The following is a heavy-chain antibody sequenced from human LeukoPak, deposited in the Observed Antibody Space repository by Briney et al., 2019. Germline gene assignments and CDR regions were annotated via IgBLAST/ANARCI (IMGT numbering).Heavy chain of an antibody. V-gene: IGHV3-21*01. CDR3: ARDPEVTWYFDY. Sequence: PGGSLRLSCAASGFTFSSYSMNWVRQAPGKELEWVSSISSSSSYIYYADSVKGRFTISRDNAKNSLYLQMNSLRAEDTAVYYCARDPEVTWYFDYWGQGTLVTVSS. D-gene: IGHD2-21*02. J-gene: IGHJ4*02. CDR2: ISSSSSYI. CDR1: GFTFSSYS.